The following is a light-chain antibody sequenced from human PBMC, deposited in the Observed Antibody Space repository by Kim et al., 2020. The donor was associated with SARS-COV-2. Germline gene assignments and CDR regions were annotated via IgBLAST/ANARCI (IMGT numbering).Light chain of an antibody. CDR1: QSISSW. CDR3: RQYKSYSLT. CDR2: KAC. Sequence: DIQMTQSPSTLSASVGDRVTITCRASQSISSWLAWYQQKPGKAPKPLIYKACTLESGVPSRFSGSGSGTEFTLTISSLQPDDFATYYCRQYKSYSLTFGGGTKVDIK. J-gene: IGKJ4*01. V-gene: IGKV1-5*03.